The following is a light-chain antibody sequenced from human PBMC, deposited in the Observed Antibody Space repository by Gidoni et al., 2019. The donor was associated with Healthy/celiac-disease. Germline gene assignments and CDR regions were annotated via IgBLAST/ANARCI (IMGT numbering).Light chain of an antibody. CDR1: QSISSY. Sequence: MDMTQSPSSLSASVGDRVTITCRASQSISSYLNWYQQKPGKAPKLLIYAASSLQSGVPSRFSGSGSGTDFTLTISSLQPEDFATYYCQQSYSTPLFGPGTKVDIK. V-gene: IGKV1-39*01. CDR3: QQSYSTPL. J-gene: IGKJ3*01. CDR2: AAS.